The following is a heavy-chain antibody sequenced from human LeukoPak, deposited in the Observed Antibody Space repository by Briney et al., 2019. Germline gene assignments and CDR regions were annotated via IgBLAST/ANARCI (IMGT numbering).Heavy chain of an antibody. Sequence: PGGSLRLSCAASGFTFSNYWMDWVRQVPGKGPVWVSRVGTDGSSTAYADYVKGRFTISRDNAKNTLYLQMNSLRVEDTAVYYCARDKYGGNSNAFDIWGQGTLVTVSS. V-gene: IGHV3-74*01. CDR2: VGTDGSST. CDR1: GFTFSNYW. J-gene: IGHJ3*02. D-gene: IGHD4-23*01. CDR3: ARDKYGGNSNAFDI.